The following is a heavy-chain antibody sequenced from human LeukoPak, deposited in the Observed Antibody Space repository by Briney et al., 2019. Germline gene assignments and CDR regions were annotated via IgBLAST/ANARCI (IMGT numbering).Heavy chain of an antibody. CDR2: IHLTGNT. J-gene: IGHJ4*02. CDR1: SYSISSGNF. D-gene: IGHD3-10*01. CDR3: ARASRFSGSGSFDS. Sequence: SETLSLTCTVSSYSISSGNFWGWIRQPPGKGLEYIGTIHLTGNTYYNPSLKSRVTISVDTSKNQISLSLRSVTAADTAVYYCARASRFSGSGSFDSWGQGTLVTVSS. V-gene: IGHV4-38-2*02.